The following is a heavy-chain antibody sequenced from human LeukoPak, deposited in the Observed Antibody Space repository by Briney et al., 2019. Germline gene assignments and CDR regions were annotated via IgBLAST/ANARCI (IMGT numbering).Heavy chain of an antibody. V-gene: IGHV3-23*01. Sequence: GGSLRLSCAASGFTFSSYAMSWVRQAPGKGLEWVSAISGSGGSTYYADSVKGRFTISRDNSKNTLYLQMNSLRAEDTAVYYCSKDHKRSGYSPNYFDYWGQGTLVTVSS. CDR3: SKDHKRSGYSPNYFDY. CDR2: ISGSGGST. D-gene: IGHD3-22*01. J-gene: IGHJ4*02. CDR1: GFTFSSYA.